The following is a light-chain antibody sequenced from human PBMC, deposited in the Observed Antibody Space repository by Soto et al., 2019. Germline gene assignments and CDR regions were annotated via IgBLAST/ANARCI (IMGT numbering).Light chain of an antibody. CDR2: GAS. Sequence: VVTQSPGALSLSPGERATLSCRASQSISGSFLAWYLQKPGQAPRFLLYGASIRATGIPDRFSGSESGTDFTLTISGLEPADFAVYYCQYYGSSSTFGQGTKVAIK. CDR3: QYYGSSST. CDR1: QSISGSF. J-gene: IGKJ1*01. V-gene: IGKV3-20*01.